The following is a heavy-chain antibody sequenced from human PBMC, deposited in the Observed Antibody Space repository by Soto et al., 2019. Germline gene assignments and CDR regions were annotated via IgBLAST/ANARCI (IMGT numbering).Heavy chain of an antibody. J-gene: IGHJ3*02. V-gene: IGHV3-21*01. Sequence: PGGSLRLSCAASGFTFSSYSMNWVRQAPGKGLEWVSSISSSSSYIYYADSVKGRFTISRDNAKNSLYLQMNSLRAEDTAVYYCASVVVTAKAFDIWGQGTMVTVSS. D-gene: IGHD2-21*02. CDR2: ISSSSSYI. CDR3: ASVVVTAKAFDI. CDR1: GFTFSSYS.